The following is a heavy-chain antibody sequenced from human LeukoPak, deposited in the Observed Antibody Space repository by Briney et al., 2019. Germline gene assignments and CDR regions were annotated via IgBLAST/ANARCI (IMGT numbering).Heavy chain of an antibody. CDR2: IYYSGST. V-gene: IGHV4-59*08. CDR3: AILKHCSSTSCYEYYYYGMDV. D-gene: IGHD2-2*01. J-gene: IGHJ6*02. Sequence: SETLSLTCTVSGGSISSYYWSWIRQPPGKGLEWIGYIYYSGSTNYNPSLKSRVTISVDTSKNQFSLKLSSVTAADTAVYYCAILKHCSSTSCYEYYYYGMDVWGQGTTVTVSS. CDR1: GGSISSYY.